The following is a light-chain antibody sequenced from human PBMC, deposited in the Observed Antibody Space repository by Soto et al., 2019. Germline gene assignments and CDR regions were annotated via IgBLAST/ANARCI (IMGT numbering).Light chain of an antibody. V-gene: IGLV1-44*01. CDR1: TSNIGSNT. J-gene: IGLJ1*01. CDR2: SNN. CDR3: AAWDDSLSGYV. Sequence: QSALTQPPSASWTPGQRVTISCSGSTSNIGSNTVNWYQQLPGTAPKLLIYSNNQRPSGVPDRFSGSKSGTSASLAISGLQSEDDADYYCAAWDDSLSGYVFGTGTKVTVL.